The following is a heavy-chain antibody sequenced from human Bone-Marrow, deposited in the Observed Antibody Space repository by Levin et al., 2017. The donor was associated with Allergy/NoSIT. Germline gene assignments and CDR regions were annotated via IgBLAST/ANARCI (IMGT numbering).Heavy chain of an antibody. CDR3: TRGLMIGASKMFDL. CDR1: GYTFSVYW. J-gene: IGHJ5*02. CDR2: IIPNSGGT. V-gene: IGHV1-2*02. Sequence: AASVKVSCKASGYTFSVYWIHWMRHVPGEGLEWMGWIIPNSGGTNYAQKFQGRVTMTRDTSINTVYMELTGLTSDDAAVYYCTRGLMIGASKMFDLWGQGTLVTVSS. D-gene: IGHD3-22*01.